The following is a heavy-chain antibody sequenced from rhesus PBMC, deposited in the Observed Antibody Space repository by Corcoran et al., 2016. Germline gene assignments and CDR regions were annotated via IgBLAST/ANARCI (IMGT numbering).Heavy chain of an antibody. Sequence: EVQLVESGGGLVQPGGSLRLSCAASGFTFSSYGMSWVRQAPGKGLEWVSYKSNGGGSTYYADSVKGRFTISRDNSKNTLSLQMNSLRAEDTAVYYCAKDREWLLHRGGLDSWGQGVVVTVSS. CDR3: AKDREWLLHRGGLDS. V-gene: IGHV3S5*01. D-gene: IGHD3-28*01. J-gene: IGHJ6*01. CDR1: GFTFSSYG. CDR2: KSNGGGST.